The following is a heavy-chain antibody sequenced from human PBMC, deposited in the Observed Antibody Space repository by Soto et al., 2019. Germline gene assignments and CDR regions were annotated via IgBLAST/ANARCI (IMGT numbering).Heavy chain of an antibody. CDR2: ISPSTSIT. CDR1: GYSFTGXX. J-gene: IGHJ4*02. CDR3: VRDGHRWDFDS. D-gene: IGHD6-13*01. V-gene: IGHV1-46*01. Sequence: QVQLVQSGAEVKKPGASVKVACKASGYSFTGXXXXXXRQAPGQGLEWMGRISPSTSITIYPQRXXXXXXXXXXXXXXXXXXXXXXXXXXXXXXXYXVRDGHRWDFDSWGQGTLVTVSS.